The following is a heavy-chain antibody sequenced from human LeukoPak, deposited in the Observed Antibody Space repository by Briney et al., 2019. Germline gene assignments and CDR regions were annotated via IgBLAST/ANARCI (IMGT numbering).Heavy chain of an antibody. V-gene: IGHV1-46*01. Sequence: GASVTVSCKASGYTFTSYYMHWVRQAPGQGLEWMGIINPSGGSTSYAQKFQGRVTMTRDTSTSTVYMELSSLRSEDTAVYYCARDDCGGDCYSPVYGMDVWGQGTTVTVSS. D-gene: IGHD2-21*02. CDR3: ARDDCGGDCYSPVYGMDV. CDR1: GYTFTSYY. CDR2: INPSGGST. J-gene: IGHJ6*02.